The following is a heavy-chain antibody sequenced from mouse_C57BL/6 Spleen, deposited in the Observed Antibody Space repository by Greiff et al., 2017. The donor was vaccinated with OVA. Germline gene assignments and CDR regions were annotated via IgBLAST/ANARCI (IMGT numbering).Heavy chain of an antibody. V-gene: IGHV1-76*01. CDR3: ARRPDDYDDGFAY. Sequence: QVQLQQSGAELVRPGASVKLSCKASGYTFTDYYINWVKQRPGQGLEWIARIYPGSGNTYYNEKFKGKATLTAEKSSSTAYMQLSSLTSEDSAVYFCARRPDDYDDGFAYWGQGTLVTVSA. CDR1: GYTFTDYY. J-gene: IGHJ3*01. CDR2: IYPGSGNT. D-gene: IGHD2-4*01.